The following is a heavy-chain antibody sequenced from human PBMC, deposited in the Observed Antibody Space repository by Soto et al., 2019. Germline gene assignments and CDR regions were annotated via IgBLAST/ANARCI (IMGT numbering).Heavy chain of an antibody. Sequence: EGSLRLSCAASGFTFSNAWMSWVRQAPGKGLEWVGRIKSKTDGGTTDYAAPVKGRFTISRDDSKNTLYLQMNSLKTEDTAVYYCTTLEKGDYDDYVYFDYWGQGSLVPVSS. CDR3: TTLEKGDYDDYVYFDY. CDR1: GFTFSNAW. J-gene: IGHJ4*02. CDR2: IKSKTDGGTT. D-gene: IGHD4-17*01. V-gene: IGHV3-15*01.